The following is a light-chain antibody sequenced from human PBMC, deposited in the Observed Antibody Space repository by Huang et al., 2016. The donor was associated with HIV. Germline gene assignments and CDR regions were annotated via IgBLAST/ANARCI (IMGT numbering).Light chain of an antibody. J-gene: IGKJ2*01. CDR2: GAA. CDR1: QAINIF. Sequence: DIQMTQSPSSLSAFEGDTVTITCLASQAINIFFNWYQHKPGGAPKLLIYGAANLHTGVPSRFTGSGSGTDFTLTINNVQREDFATYYCQQSYRTLPYTFGQGTKLEI. V-gene: IGKV1-39*01. CDR3: QQSYRTLPYT.